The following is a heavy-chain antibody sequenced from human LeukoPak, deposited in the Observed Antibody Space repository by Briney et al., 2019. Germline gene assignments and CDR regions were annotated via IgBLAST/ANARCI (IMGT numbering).Heavy chain of an antibody. CDR2: ISGDGGST. CDR3: AKDRGWYDY. CDR1: GFTFDDYA. J-gene: IGHJ4*02. Sequence: QPGGSLRLSCAASGFTFDDYAMHWVRQAPGKGLEWVSLISGDGGSTYYADSVKGRFTISRDNSKNSLYLQMNSLRTKDTALYHCAKDRGWYDYWGQGTLVTVSS. D-gene: IGHD6-19*01. V-gene: IGHV3-43*02.